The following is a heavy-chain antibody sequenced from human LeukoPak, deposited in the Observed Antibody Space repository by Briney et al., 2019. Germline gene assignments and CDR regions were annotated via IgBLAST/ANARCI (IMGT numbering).Heavy chain of an antibody. D-gene: IGHD2-21*01. CDR2: IKSDGSST. Sequence: GGSLRLSCAASGFIFSRYWMHWVRQAPGKGLVWISRIKSDGSSTNYADSVKGRFTISRDNAKNTLYLQMNSLRADDTAVYYSARELPFDHWGRGTLVAVSS. CDR3: ARELPFDH. J-gene: IGHJ2*01. V-gene: IGHV3-74*01. CDR1: GFIFSRYW.